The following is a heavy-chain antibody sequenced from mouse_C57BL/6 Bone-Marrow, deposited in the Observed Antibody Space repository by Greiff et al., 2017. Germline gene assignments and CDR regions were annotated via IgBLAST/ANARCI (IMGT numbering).Heavy chain of an antibody. V-gene: IGHV5-4*03. CDR2: ISDGGSYT. CDR1: GFTFSSYA. Sequence: EVKLVESGGGLVKPGGSLTLSCAASGFTFSSYAMSWVRQTPGKRLEWVATISDGGSYTYYPDNVKGRFTISRDNANNNMYLQMSHLKSEDTAIYDCARYDSYYGNYEAMDYWGQGTSVTVSS. J-gene: IGHJ4*01. D-gene: IGHD2-10*01. CDR3: ARYDSYYGNYEAMDY.